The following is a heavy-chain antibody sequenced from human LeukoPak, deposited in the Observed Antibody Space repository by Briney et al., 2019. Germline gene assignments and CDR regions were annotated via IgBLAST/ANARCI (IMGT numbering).Heavy chain of an antibody. D-gene: IGHD2-2*01. CDR1: GYTFTGYY. V-gene: IGHV1-2*02. Sequence: GASVKVSCKASGYTFTGYYMHWVRQAPGQGLVWMGWINPNSGGTNYAQKFQGRVTMTRDTSISTAYMELSRLRSDDTAVYYCARGIVVVPAAMRWWFDPWGQGTLVTVSS. CDR3: ARGIVVVPAAMRWWFDP. J-gene: IGHJ5*02. CDR2: INPNSGGT.